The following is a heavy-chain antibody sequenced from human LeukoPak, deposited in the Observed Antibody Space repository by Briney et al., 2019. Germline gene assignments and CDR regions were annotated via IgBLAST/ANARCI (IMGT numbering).Heavy chain of an antibody. Sequence: PGGSLRLSCAASGFTFSNYGMDWVRQAPGKGLEWVSYISSSSSSIYYADSVKGRFTISRDNAKNSLFLQMNSLRAEDTAVYYCARGGAARPDYWGQGILVTVSS. D-gene: IGHD6-6*01. J-gene: IGHJ4*02. V-gene: IGHV3-48*01. CDR3: ARGGAARPDY. CDR1: GFTFSNYG. CDR2: ISSSSSSI.